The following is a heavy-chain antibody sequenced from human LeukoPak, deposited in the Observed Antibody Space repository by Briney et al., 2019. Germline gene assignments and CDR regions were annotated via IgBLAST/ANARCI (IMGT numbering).Heavy chain of an antibody. CDR3: AKVDGDTTFLLIYFDY. CDR1: GFTFSSYA. V-gene: IGHV3-30*04. D-gene: IGHD4-17*01. Sequence: GRSLRLSCAASGFTFSSYALDWVRQAPGKGLEWVAVISKDGNSQNYADSVKGRFTISRDNSKNTLYLQMNSLRAEDTAVYYCAKVDGDTTFLLIYFDYWGQGTLVTVSS. J-gene: IGHJ4*02. CDR2: ISKDGNSQ.